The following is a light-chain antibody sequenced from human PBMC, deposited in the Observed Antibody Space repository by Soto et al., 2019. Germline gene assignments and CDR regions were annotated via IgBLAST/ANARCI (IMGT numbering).Light chain of an antibody. CDR1: QGIINY. J-gene: IGKJ2*01. Sequence: DIQLTQSPTFLSASVGDRVTITCRASQGIINYLAWYQQKPGRAPKLLIYTASTLQSGVPSRFSGSRSGTEFTLTISSLQPEDFATYYCQQLNSYPHTFGQGTKLEIK. CDR2: TAS. CDR3: QQLNSYPHT. V-gene: IGKV1-9*01.